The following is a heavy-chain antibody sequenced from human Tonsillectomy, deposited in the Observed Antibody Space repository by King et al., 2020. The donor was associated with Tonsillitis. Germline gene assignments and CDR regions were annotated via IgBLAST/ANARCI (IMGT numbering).Heavy chain of an antibody. Sequence: QLVQSGAEVKKPGASVKVSCNAVGYSCICYGISWVRQAPGQVLDWMGWISTFDDNTNYSQKLQGRVTMTTDTSTRTAYMELRSLRSDDTAVYYCATSITMSKICDYWGQGTLVTVSS. CDR1: GYSCICYG. J-gene: IGHJ4*02. CDR3: ATSITMSKICDY. V-gene: IGHV1-18*01. CDR2: ISTFDDNT. D-gene: IGHD3-22*01.